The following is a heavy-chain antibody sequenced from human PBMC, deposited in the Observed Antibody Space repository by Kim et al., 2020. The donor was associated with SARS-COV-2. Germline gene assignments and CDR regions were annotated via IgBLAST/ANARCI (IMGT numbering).Heavy chain of an antibody. V-gene: IGHV4-59*01. Sequence: LKSRVTISVDTSKNQFSLKLSSVTAADTAVYYCARSYCSSSSCYLVAFDIWGQGTMVTVSS. D-gene: IGHD2-2*01. J-gene: IGHJ3*02. CDR3: ARSYCSSSSCYLVAFDI.